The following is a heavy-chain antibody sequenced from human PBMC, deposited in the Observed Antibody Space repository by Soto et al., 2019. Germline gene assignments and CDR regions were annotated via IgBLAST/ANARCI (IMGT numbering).Heavy chain of an antibody. Sequence: SETLSLTCAVYGGSFSGYYWSWIRQPPGKGLEWIGEINHSGSTNHNPSLKSGVTISVDTSKNQFSRKLSSVTAADTAVYYCARRARTYYYGSGSYLGWFDPWGQGTLVTVSS. CDR2: INHSGST. J-gene: IGHJ5*02. CDR3: ARRARTYYYGSGSYLGWFDP. V-gene: IGHV4-34*01. CDR1: GGSFSGYY. D-gene: IGHD3-10*01.